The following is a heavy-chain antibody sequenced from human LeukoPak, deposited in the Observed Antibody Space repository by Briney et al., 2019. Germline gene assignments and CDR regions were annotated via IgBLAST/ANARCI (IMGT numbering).Heavy chain of an antibody. CDR3: ARAGLDY. CDR2: INHSGST. V-gene: IGHV4-34*01. Sequence: SETLSLTCAVYGGSFSGYYWSWIRRPPGKGLEWIGEINHSGSTNYNPSLKSRVTISVDTSKNQFSLKLSSVTAADTAVYYCARAGLDYWGQGTLVTVSS. CDR1: GGSFSGYY. J-gene: IGHJ4*02.